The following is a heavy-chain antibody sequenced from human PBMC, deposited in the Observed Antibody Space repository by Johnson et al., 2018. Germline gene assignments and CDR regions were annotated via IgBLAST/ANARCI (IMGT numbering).Heavy chain of an antibody. CDR3: ARGDYYVTGYFQH. J-gene: IGHJ1*01. Sequence: VRLVESGGGLVQPGGSLRLSCAASGFTVSSNYMSWVRQAPGKGLEWVSVIYTGGSTYYADSVTGRFTIPRDNSKNTLFLQMNSLRPEDTAIYYCARGDYYVTGYFQHWGQGTLVTVSS. CDR1: GFTVSSNY. V-gene: IGHV3-66*02. CDR2: IYTGGST. D-gene: IGHD3-10*02.